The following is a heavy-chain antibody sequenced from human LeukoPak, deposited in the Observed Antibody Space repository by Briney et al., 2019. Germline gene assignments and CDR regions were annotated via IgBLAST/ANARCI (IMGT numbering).Heavy chain of an antibody. D-gene: IGHD3-16*01. J-gene: IGHJ5*02. CDR2: ISISSSTI. CDR3: ARVWGNNWFDP. CDR1: GFTFSSYS. V-gene: IGHV3-48*01. Sequence: GGSLRLSCAASGFTFSSYSMNWVRQAPGKGLEWVSYISISSSTIYYADSVKGRFTISRDNAKNSLYLQMNSLRAEDTAVYYCARVWGNNWFDPWGQGTLVTVSS.